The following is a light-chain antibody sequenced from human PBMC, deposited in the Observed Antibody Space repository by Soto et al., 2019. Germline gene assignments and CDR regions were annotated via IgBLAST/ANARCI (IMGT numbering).Light chain of an antibody. Sequence: DIVMTQSPDSLAVSLGERATINCTSSQSVLYRSNNKTYLAWYQQKPGQPPKLLIYWASTRESGVPDRFSGSGSRTDLTLTISSLQAEDVAVYYCQQYHSSWTFGQGTKVEIK. J-gene: IGKJ1*01. CDR1: QSVLYRSNNKTY. V-gene: IGKV4-1*01. CDR2: WAS. CDR3: QQYHSSWT.